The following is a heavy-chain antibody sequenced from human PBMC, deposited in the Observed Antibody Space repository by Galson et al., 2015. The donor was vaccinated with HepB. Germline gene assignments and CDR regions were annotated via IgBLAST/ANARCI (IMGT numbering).Heavy chain of an antibody. Sequence: LRLSCAASGFTFSSYWMSWVRQAPGKGLEWVANIKQDGSEKYYVDSVKGRFTISRDNAKNSLYLQMNSLRAEDTAVYYCARDSSSWAGDSDYWGQGTLVTVSS. D-gene: IGHD6-13*01. J-gene: IGHJ4*02. CDR3: ARDSSSWAGDSDY. CDR1: GFTFSSYW. CDR2: IKQDGSEK. V-gene: IGHV3-7*03.